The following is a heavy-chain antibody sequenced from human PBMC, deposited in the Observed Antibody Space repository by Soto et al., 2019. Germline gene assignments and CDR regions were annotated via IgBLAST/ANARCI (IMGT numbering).Heavy chain of an antibody. D-gene: IGHD2-15*01. CDR1: GYTFTSYG. CDR3: ARDRVGYCSGGSCYSSSIRYYYYYYGMDV. J-gene: IGHJ6*02. CDR2: INPNSGGT. V-gene: IGHV1-2*04. Sequence: QVQLVQSGAEVKKPGASVKVSCKASGYTFTSYGISWVRQAPGQGLEWMGWINPNSGGTNYAQKFQGWVTMTRDTSISTAYMELSRLRSDDTAVYYCARDRVGYCSGGSCYSSSIRYYYYYYGMDVWGQGTTVTVSS.